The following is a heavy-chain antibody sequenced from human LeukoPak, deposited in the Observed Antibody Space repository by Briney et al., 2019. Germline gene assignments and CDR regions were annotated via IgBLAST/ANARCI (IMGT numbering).Heavy chain of an antibody. V-gene: IGHV4-39*07. CDR2: IYYSGST. J-gene: IGHJ4*02. CDR3: ARDREFGH. CDR1: GGSISSSSYY. Sequence: SETLSLTCTVSGGSISSSSYYWGWIRQPPGKGLEWIGSIYYSGSTYYNPSLKSRVTISVDTSKNQFSLKLSSVTAADTAVYYCARDREFGHWGQGTLVTVSS.